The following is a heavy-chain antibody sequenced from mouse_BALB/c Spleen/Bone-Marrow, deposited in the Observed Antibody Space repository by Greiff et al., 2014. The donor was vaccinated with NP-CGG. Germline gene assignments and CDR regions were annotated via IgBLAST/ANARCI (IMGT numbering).Heavy chain of an antibody. J-gene: IGHJ4*01. CDR3: TRPGYFYGSGPYAMDY. Sequence: QVQLQQSGAELVRPGASVKLSCKASGYTFTSYWINWVKQRPGQGLEWIGNIYPSDSYTNYNQKFKDKATLTVDKSSSTAYMQLSSPTSKDSAVYYCTRPGYFYGSGPYAMDYWGQGTSVTVSS. V-gene: IGHV1-69*02. D-gene: IGHD1-1*01. CDR2: IYPSDSYT. CDR1: GYTFTSYW.